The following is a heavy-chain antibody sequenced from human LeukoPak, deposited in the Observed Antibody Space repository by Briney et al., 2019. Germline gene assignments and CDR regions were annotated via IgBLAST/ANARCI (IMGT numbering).Heavy chain of an antibody. CDR3: ATYAGSSSKYFQH. J-gene: IGHJ1*01. CDR2: IYPGDSDT. CDR1: GYSFTNYW. Sequence: GESLKISCKGSGYSFTNYWIGWVRQMPGKGLEWMGIIYPGDSDTRYSPSFQGQVTISADKSIRTAYLQWSSLKASDTAMYYCATYAGSSSKYFQHWGQGTLVTASS. V-gene: IGHV5-51*01. D-gene: IGHD3-10*01.